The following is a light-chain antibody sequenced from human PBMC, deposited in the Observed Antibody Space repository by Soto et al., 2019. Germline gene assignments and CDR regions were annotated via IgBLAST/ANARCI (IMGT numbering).Light chain of an antibody. J-gene: IGKJ3*01. Sequence: EIVLTQSPGTLSLSPGERATLSCRASQSVAGLFLAWYQQKPGQAPRLLIDGSSSRATGIPERFSGSRSGTDFTLVISRLEPEDFAVYYCQQYGTSPGFTFGPGTKVEIK. CDR1: QSVAGLF. V-gene: IGKV3-20*01. CDR2: GSS. CDR3: QQYGTSPGFT.